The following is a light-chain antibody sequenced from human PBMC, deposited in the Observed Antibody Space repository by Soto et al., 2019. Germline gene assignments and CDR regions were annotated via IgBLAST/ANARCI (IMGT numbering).Light chain of an antibody. J-gene: IGKJ1*01. Sequence: DIVMTQSPDSLAVSLGERATINCKSRPSVLYSSNNDNSLAWYQQQPGQPPKLLIYWASTRESGVPVRFSGGGAGTDFPLSISILQAEDVAVYYCQQYYSVPPTFGQAYKVEI. V-gene: IGKV4-1*01. CDR1: PSVLYSSNNDNS. CDR3: QQYYSVPPT. CDR2: WAS.